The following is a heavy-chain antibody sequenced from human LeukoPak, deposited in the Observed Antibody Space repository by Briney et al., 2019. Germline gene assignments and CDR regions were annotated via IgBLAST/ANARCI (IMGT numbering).Heavy chain of an antibody. CDR2: ISYDGSNK. V-gene: IGHV3-30*14. CDR1: DFSFRSYT. J-gene: IGHJ4*02. CDR3: ARGNPFDD. Sequence: GRSLRLSCAASDFSFRSYTMHWVRQAPGEGLEWVAVISYDGSNKYYADSVKGRFTLSRDNSKNTLYLQMNSLRAEDTAVYYCARGNPFDDWGQGTLVTVSP.